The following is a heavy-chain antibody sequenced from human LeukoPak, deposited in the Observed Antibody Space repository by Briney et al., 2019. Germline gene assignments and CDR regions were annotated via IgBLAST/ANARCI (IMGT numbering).Heavy chain of an antibody. CDR3: ARRSAASPEGYYYYGMDV. Sequence: SETLSLTCTVSGGSISSYYWSWIRQPPGKGLEWIGYIYYSGSTNYNPSLKSRVTISVDTSKNQFSLKLSSVTAADTAVYYCARRSAASPEGYYYYGMDVWGKGTTVTASS. J-gene: IGHJ6*04. CDR1: GGSISSYY. D-gene: IGHD2-2*01. CDR2: IYYSGST. V-gene: IGHV4-59*12.